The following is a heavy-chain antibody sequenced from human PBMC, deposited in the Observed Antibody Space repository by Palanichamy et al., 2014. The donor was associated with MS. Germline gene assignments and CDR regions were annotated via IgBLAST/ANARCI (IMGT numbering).Heavy chain of an antibody. Sequence: TSYDINWVRQATGQGLEWMGWMNPNSGNTGYAQKFQGRVTMTRNTSISTAYMELSSLRSEDTAVYYCARRSGYCSGGSCYYMDVWGKGTTVTVSS. CDR1: TSYD. J-gene: IGHJ6*03. V-gene: IGHV1-8*01. CDR3: ARRSGYCSGGSCYYMDV. CDR2: MNPNSGNT. D-gene: IGHD2-15*01.